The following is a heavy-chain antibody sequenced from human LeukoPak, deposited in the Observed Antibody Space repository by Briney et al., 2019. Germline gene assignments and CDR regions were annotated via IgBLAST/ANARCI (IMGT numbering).Heavy chain of an antibody. V-gene: IGHV3-9*01. Sequence: GRSLRLSCAASGFTFDDYAMHWVRHAPGKGLEWVSGISWNSGSIDYADSVKGRFTISRDNAKNSLYLQMNSLRAEDTALYYCAKDFRPYCSSTSCFDPWGQGTLVTVSS. CDR1: GFTFDDYA. D-gene: IGHD2-2*01. CDR2: ISWNSGSI. CDR3: AKDFRPYCSSTSCFDP. J-gene: IGHJ5*02.